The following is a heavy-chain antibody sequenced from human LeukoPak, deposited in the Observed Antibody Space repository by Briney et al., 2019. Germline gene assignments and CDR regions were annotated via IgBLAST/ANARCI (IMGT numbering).Heavy chain of an antibody. CDR1: GGSICSGGYS. D-gene: IGHD3-22*01. CDR3: ARDDGYDSSGFDY. Sequence: SETLSLTCAVSGGSICSGGYSWSWIRQPPGKGLEWIGYIYHSGSTYYNSSLKSRVTISVDRSKNQFSLKLSSVTAADTAVYYCARDDGYDSSGFDYWGQGTLVTVSS. V-gene: IGHV4-30-2*01. J-gene: IGHJ4*02. CDR2: IYHSGST.